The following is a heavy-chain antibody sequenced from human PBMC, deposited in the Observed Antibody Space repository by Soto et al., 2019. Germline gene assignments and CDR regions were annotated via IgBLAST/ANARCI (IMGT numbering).Heavy chain of an antibody. CDR3: ACIFSGGYGYGFYYYGMDV. Sequence: TSETLSLTCVVSGGSLSSYYWSWIRQPPGKGLEWIGYIYYSGSTYYNPSLKSRVTISVDASKNQFSLKLSSVTAADTAVYYCACIFSGGYGYGFYYYGMDVWGQGTTVTVS. D-gene: IGHD5-18*01. J-gene: IGHJ6*02. CDR2: IYYSGST. V-gene: IGHV4-59*04. CDR1: GGSLSSYY.